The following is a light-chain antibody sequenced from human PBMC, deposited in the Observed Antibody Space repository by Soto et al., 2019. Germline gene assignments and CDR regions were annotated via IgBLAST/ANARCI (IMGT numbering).Light chain of an antibody. V-gene: IGLV1-44*01. J-gene: IGLJ3*02. CDR2: NNS. Sequence: QPVLTQPPSASGTPGQRVTMSCSGSRSNIGSNPVNWYQQLPGTAPKLLIYNNSQRPSGVPDRFSGSKSGTSASLAISGLQSEDEADYYCAAWDDSLNGLVFGGGTKLTVL. CDR3: AAWDDSLNGLV. CDR1: RSNIGSNP.